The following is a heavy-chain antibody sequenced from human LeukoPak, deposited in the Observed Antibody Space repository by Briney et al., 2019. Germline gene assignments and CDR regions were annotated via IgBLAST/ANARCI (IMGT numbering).Heavy chain of an antibody. D-gene: IGHD4-17*01. J-gene: IGHJ6*03. CDR3: ARAAPIDYGERRYYYYYYMDV. Sequence: GASVKVSCKASGGTFSSYAISWVRQAPGQGLEWMGGIIPVFGTANYAQKFQGRVTITTDESTSTAYMELSSLRSEDTAVYYCARAAPIDYGERRYYYYYYMDVWGKGTTVTVSS. CDR2: IIPVFGTA. V-gene: IGHV1-69*05. CDR1: GGTFSSYA.